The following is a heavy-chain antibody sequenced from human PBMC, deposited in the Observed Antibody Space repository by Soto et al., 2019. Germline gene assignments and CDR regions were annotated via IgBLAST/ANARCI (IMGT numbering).Heavy chain of an antibody. J-gene: IGHJ4*02. Sequence: EVQLVESGGGLVQPGGSLRLSCAASGFTFSGDWMHWVRQAAGKGLVWVSRINMDGSSNNYADSVKGRFTISRDNAKNTLYLQMNSLRVDDTAVYYCARGPRGLYHHDYWGQGALVTVSS. CDR3: ARGPRGLYHHDY. CDR2: INMDGSSN. V-gene: IGHV3-74*01. CDR1: GFTFSGDW. D-gene: IGHD2-2*01.